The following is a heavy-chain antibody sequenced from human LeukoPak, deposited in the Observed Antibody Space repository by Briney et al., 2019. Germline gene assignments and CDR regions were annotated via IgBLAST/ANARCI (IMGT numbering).Heavy chain of an antibody. Sequence: ASVKVSCKASGYTFTSYGISWVRQAPGHGLEWMGWISAYNGNTNYAQKLQGRVTMSRNTSISTAYMELSSLRSEDTAVYYCARGGSSRSAYYYGSGSYYTPYYYYYGMDVWGQGTTVTVSS. CDR1: GYTFTSYG. V-gene: IGHV1-18*01. CDR3: ARGGSSRSAYYYGSGSYYTPYYYYYGMDV. D-gene: IGHD3-10*01. CDR2: ISAYNGNT. J-gene: IGHJ6*02.